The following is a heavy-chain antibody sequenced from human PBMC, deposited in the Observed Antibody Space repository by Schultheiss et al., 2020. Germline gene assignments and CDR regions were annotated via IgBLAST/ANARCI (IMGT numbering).Heavy chain of an antibody. V-gene: IGHV3-30-3*01. CDR1: GFTFSSYA. J-gene: IGHJ3*02. CDR3: ARDCPPAHLFDI. CDR2: ISYDGSNK. Sequence: GGSLRLSCAASGFTFSSYAMHWVRQAPGKGLEWVAVISYDGSNKYYADSVKGRFTISRDNAKNSLYLQMNSLRAEDTAVYYCARDCPPAHLFDIWGQGTMVTVSS.